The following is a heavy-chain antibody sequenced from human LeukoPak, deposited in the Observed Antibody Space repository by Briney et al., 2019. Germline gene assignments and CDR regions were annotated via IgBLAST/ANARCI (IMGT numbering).Heavy chain of an antibody. J-gene: IGHJ4*02. D-gene: IGHD1-26*01. Sequence: SETLSLTCTVSGGSISSSSYYWGWIRQPPGKGLEWIGSIYYSGSTYYNPSLKSRVTVSVDTSKNQFSLKLSSVTAADTAVYYCASLGALDYWGQGTLVTVSS. CDR2: IYYSGST. V-gene: IGHV4-39*01. CDR3: ASLGALDY. CDR1: GGSISSSSYY.